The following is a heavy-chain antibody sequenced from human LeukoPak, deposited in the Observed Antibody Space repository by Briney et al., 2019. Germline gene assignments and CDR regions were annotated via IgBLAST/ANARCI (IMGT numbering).Heavy chain of an antibody. J-gene: IGHJ4*02. Sequence: PGGSLRLSWAASGLTFRSYWMSWVRQAPVKGLEWVANIKQDGSEKYYVDSVKGRFTISRDNAKSSLYLQMDSLRVEDTAVYYCARGYSSDYWGQGTLVTVSS. CDR1: GLTFRSYW. CDR2: IKQDGSEK. D-gene: IGHD5-18*01. CDR3: ARGYSSDY. V-gene: IGHV3-7*01.